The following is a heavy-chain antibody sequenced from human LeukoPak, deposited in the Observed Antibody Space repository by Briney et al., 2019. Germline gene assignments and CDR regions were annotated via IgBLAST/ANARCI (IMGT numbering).Heavy chain of an antibody. CDR1: GFHFSVYS. Sequence: GGSLRLSCVGSGFHFSVYSMNWVRQAPGKGLEWISYISHSSGTIYYADSVKGRFTISRDNAKDSLYLQMNSLRDEDSAVYYCARGLSGSSSPLYPFDSWGQGALVTVSS. CDR2: ISHSSGTI. V-gene: IGHV3-48*02. CDR3: ARGLSGSSSPLYPFDS. J-gene: IGHJ4*02. D-gene: IGHD6-6*01.